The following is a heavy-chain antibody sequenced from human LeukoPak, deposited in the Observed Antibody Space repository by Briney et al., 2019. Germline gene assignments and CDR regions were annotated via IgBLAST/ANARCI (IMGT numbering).Heavy chain of an antibody. J-gene: IGHJ4*02. D-gene: IGHD3-22*01. CDR1: GGSISSYY. Sequence: PSETLSLTCTVSGGSISSYYWSWIRQPPGKGLEWIGYIYYSGSTYYNPSLKSRVTISVDTSKNQFSLKLSSVTAADTAVYYCARYNLYYDSSGYPSSYFDYWGQGTLVTVSS. CDR3: ARYNLYYDSSGYPSSYFDY. V-gene: IGHV4-59*08. CDR2: IYYSGST.